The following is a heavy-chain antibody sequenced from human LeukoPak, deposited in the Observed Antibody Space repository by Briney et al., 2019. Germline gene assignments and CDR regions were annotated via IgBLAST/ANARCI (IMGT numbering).Heavy chain of an antibody. D-gene: IGHD5-18*01. CDR1: GGSISSSTYY. CDR3: AREVYSYGDYYFDY. J-gene: IGHJ4*02. Sequence: SETLSLTCTVSGGSISSSTYYWGWIRQPPGKGLEWIGTIYYSGSTYYNPSLKSRVTISVDTSKNQFSLKLSSVTAADTAVYYCAREVYSYGDYYFDYWGQGTLVTVSS. CDR2: IYYSGST. V-gene: IGHV4-39*07.